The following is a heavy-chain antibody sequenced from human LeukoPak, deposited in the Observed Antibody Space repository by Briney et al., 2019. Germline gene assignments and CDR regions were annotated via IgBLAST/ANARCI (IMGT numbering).Heavy chain of an antibody. CDR3: ARRPLRAYFDY. Sequence: SETLSLTCAVYGGSFSGYYWSWIRQPPGKGLEWIGEINHSGSTNYNPSLKSRVTISVDTSKNQFSLKLSSVTAADTAVYYCARRPLRAYFDYWGQGTLVTVSS. J-gene: IGHJ4*02. CDR2: INHSGST. CDR1: GGSFSGYY. V-gene: IGHV4-34*01.